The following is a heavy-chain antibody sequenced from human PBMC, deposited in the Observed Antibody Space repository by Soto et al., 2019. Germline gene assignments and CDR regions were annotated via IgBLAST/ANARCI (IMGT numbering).Heavy chain of an antibody. CDR2: INHSGST. CDR1: GGSFSGYY. Sequence: QVQLQQWGAGLLKPSETLSLTCAVYGGSFSGYYWSWIRQPPGKGLEWIGEINHSGSTNYNPSLKSRVTISVDTSKNQFSLKLSSVTAADTAVYYCARGPVGSSSWYPKYYFDYWGQGTLVTVSS. D-gene: IGHD6-13*01. J-gene: IGHJ4*02. V-gene: IGHV4-34*01. CDR3: ARGPVGSSSWYPKYYFDY.